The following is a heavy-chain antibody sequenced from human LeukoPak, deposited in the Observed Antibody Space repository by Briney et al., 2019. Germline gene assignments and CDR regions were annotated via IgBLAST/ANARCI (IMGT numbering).Heavy chain of an antibody. CDR2: INWNGGGT. J-gene: IGHJ4*02. V-gene: IGHV3-20*04. CDR3: ARGPLQTIPTSKIVVYYYPFDY. D-gene: IGHD3-22*01. CDR1: GFNFDDYG. Sequence: RAGGSLRLSCAASGFNFDDYGMSWVRQAPGKGLEWVSGINWNGGGTGYADSVKGRFTISRENAKNSLYLQMNRLKAEDTALYYCARGPLQTIPTSKIVVYYYPFDYWGQGTLVTVSS.